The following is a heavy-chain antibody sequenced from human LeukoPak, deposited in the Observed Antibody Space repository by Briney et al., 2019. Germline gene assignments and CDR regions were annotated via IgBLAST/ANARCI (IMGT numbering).Heavy chain of an antibody. J-gene: IGHJ4*02. V-gene: IGHV4-39*07. D-gene: IGHD3-22*01. Sequence: SETLSLTCTVSGGSISSSSYYWGWIRQPPGKGLEWIVSIYYSGSTYYNPSLKSRVTISVDTSKNQFSLKLSSVTAADTAVYYCARGYYDSSVSPAGYWGQGTLVTVSS. CDR3: ARGYYDSSVSPAGY. CDR1: GGSISSSSYY. CDR2: IYYSGST.